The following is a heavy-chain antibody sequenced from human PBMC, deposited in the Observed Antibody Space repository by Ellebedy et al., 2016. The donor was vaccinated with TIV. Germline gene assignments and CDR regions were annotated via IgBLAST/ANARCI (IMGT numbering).Heavy chain of an antibody. CDR1: GFTFSSYG. V-gene: IGHV3-74*03. CDR3: ARDQGGTCGGDCYSSFDY. D-gene: IGHD2-21*02. J-gene: IGHJ4*02. CDR2: IHSDGCTP. Sequence: GESLKISCAASGFTFSSYGMHWVRQAPGQGLVWISRIHSDGCTPTYADSLKGRFTISRDNAKNTLYLQMNSLRVEDTAVYFCARDQGGTCGGDCYSSFDYWGQGTLVTVSS.